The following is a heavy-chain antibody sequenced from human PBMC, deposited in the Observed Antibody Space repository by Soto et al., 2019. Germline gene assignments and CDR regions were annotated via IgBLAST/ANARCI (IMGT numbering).Heavy chain of an antibody. J-gene: IGHJ5*02. CDR1: GYTFNSHA. Sequence: ASVKVSCKASGYTFNSHAIHWVRQAPGQRHEWLGWINAGNGNTYYSEKFEGRVTFTRDTLATTVNMELTSLTYEDTAVYYCGRDQSGIGYYVDWFDPWGQGTLVTVSS. V-gene: IGHV1-3*01. CDR3: GRDQSGIGYYVDWFDP. D-gene: IGHD3-10*02. CDR2: INAGNGNT.